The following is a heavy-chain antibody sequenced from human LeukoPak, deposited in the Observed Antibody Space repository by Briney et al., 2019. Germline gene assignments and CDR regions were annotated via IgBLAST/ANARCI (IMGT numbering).Heavy chain of an antibody. D-gene: IGHD3-16*01. CDR2: INPNSGGT. CDR3: AREGGYDYVWGSYAY. CDR1: GYTFTGYY. V-gene: IGHV1-2*02. J-gene: IGHJ4*02. Sequence: ASAKVSCKASGYTFTGYYMHWVRQAPGQGLEWMGWINPNSGGTNYAQKFQGRVTMTRDTSISTAYMELSRLRSDDTAVYYCAREGGYDYVWGSYAYWGQGTLVTVSS.